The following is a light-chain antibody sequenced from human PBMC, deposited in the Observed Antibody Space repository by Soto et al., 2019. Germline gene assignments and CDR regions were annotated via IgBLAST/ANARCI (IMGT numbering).Light chain of an antibody. V-gene: IGKV1-5*01. CDR2: DAS. J-gene: IGKJ1*01. Sequence: DIRMTQSPSTLSASVGDRVTITCRASQSISSWLAWYQQKPGKAPKLLIYDASSLERGVPSRFRGSGSGTEFTLTISSLQPDDVATYFCQHYNIVSPWTFGQGTKVEIK. CDR1: QSISSW. CDR3: QHYNIVSPWT.